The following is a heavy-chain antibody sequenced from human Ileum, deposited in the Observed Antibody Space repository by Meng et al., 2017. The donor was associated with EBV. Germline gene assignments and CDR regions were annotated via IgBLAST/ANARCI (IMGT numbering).Heavy chain of an antibody. J-gene: IGHJ4*02. CDR3: ARWAFIYSYGFDH. Sequence: QLQESGPGLVKPSGTLSLTCAVSGASITESNSWSWVRQPPGKGLEWIGEIYHSGGTNYNPSLKSRVTISVDKPKNQISLKLNSVTAADTAVYYCARWAFIYSYGFDHWGQGTLVTVSS. CDR2: IYHSGGT. V-gene: IGHV4-4*02. CDR1: GASITESNS. D-gene: IGHD5-18*01.